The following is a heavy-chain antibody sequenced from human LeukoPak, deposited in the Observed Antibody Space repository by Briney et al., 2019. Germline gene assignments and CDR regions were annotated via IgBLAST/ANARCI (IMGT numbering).Heavy chain of an antibody. CDR3: AKRPSGDY. CDR2: ISGSGRTT. D-gene: IGHD3-10*01. J-gene: IGHJ4*02. V-gene: IGHV3-23*01. CDR1: GFTFSNHA. Sequence: GGSLRLSCAASGFTFSNHAMSWVRQTPGKGLQWVSVISGSGRTTEYADSVKGRFTISRDNSKNTLSLQMNSLRVEDTAIYYCAKRPSGDYWGQGTLVTVSS.